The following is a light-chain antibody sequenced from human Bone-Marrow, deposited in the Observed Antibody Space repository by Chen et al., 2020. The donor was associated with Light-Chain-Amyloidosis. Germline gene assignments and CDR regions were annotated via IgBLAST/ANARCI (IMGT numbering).Light chain of an antibody. CDR3: QSADSSGTYDVI. CDR2: RDT. V-gene: IGLV3-25*03. J-gene: IGLJ2*01. Sequence: SYELTQPPSVSVSPGQTARITCSGDDLPTKYAYWYQQKPGQAPVLVIHRDTERPSGISERFAGSSSGTTATLTISGVQAEDEADYHCQSADSSGTYDVIFGVGTKLTVL. CDR1: DLPTKY.